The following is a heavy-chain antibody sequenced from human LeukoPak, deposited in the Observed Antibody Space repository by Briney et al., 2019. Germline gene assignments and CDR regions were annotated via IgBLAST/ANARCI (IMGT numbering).Heavy chain of an antibody. CDR1: GYNFSSYW. D-gene: IGHD7-27*01. CDR2: TYPGDSDT. J-gene: IGHJ4*02. CDR3: ARGAGDLGY. Sequence: HGESLKISCKVSGYNFSSYWIGWVRQMPGKGLEWMGITYPGDSDTRYSPSFQGQDTISADKSISTAYLQWSSLKASDTAMYYCARGAGDLGYWGQGTLVTVSS. V-gene: IGHV5-51*01.